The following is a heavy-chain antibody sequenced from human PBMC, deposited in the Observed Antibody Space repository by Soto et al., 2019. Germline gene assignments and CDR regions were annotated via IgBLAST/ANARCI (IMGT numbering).Heavy chain of an antibody. D-gene: IGHD2-15*01. Sequence: GGSLRLSCTASGFTFGDYAMSWFRQAPGKGLEWVGFIRSKAYGGTTEYAASVKGRFTIPRDDSKGIAYLQMNSLKTEDTAVYYCTRATRYCSGGSCYFPDYWGQGTLVTVSS. V-gene: IGHV3-49*03. CDR2: IRSKAYGGTT. CDR1: GFTFGDYA. J-gene: IGHJ4*02. CDR3: TRATRYCSGGSCYFPDY.